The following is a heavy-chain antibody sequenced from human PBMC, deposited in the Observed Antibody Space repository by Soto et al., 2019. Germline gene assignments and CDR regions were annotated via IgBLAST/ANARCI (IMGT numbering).Heavy chain of an antibody. Sequence: QVQLVQSVDSVKKPGSSVKVACTASERTLHRYAISWVRQAPGGGPERMGVIIPTSGVADHAQKLQGRVTIGADESANTVYMELSDLGADDRAGYYFAGKIDDGSFHYCIFEYWGQGTTVTVSS. J-gene: IGHJ4*02. CDR1: ERTLHRYA. CDR2: IIPTSGVA. D-gene: IGHD3-22*01. V-gene: IGHV1-69*01. CDR3: AGKIDDGSFHYCIFEY.